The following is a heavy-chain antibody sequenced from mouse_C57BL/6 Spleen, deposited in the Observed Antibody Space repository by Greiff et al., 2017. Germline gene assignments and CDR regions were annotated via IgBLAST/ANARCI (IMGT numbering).Heavy chain of an antibody. J-gene: IGHJ1*03. CDR1: GYAFSSYW. Sequence: VQLQQSGAELVKPGASVKISCKASGYAFSSYWMNWVKQRPGKGLEWIGQIYPGDGDTNYNGKFKGKATLTADKSSSTAYMQLSSLTSADSAVYFCARDYYGSSLYWYFDVWGTGTTVTVSS. CDR2: IYPGDGDT. V-gene: IGHV1-80*01. D-gene: IGHD1-1*01. CDR3: ARDYYGSSLYWYFDV.